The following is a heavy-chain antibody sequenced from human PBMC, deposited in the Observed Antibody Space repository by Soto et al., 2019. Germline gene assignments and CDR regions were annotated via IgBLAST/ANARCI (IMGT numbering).Heavy chain of an antibody. D-gene: IGHD2-15*01. V-gene: IGHV3-13*01. CDR1: GFIVSNYD. J-gene: IGHJ4*02. Sequence: EVQLVESGGGLVQPGGSLRLSCAASGFIVSNYDMHWVRQTAGEGLEWVSLIDTGGDIYYPDSVKGRFSISRENAKNSLYLQMNNLRAGDTAVYYCARGRGYCDFNTCQCYFDLWGPGTQVTVSA. CDR2: IDTGGDI. CDR3: ARGRGYCDFNTCQCYFDL.